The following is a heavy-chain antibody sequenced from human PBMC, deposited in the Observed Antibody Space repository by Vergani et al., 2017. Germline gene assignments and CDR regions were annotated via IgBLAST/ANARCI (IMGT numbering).Heavy chain of an antibody. Sequence: QVQLVQSGAEVKKPGSSVKVSCKASGYTFTSYAMHWVRQAPGQRLEWMGWSNAGNGNTKYSQEFQGRVTITRDTSASTAYMELSSLRSEDMAVYYCARDVGPGIAAAGLERRGYFDYWGQGTLVTVSS. CDR2: SNAGNGNT. V-gene: IGHV1-3*02. J-gene: IGHJ4*02. D-gene: IGHD6-13*01. CDR3: ARDVGPGIAAAGLERRGYFDY. CDR1: GYTFTSYA.